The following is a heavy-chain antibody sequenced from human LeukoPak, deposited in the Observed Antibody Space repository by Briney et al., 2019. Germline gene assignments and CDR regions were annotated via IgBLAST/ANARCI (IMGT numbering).Heavy chain of an antibody. CDR3: ARGPLRGPQLGPNYGMDV. V-gene: IGHV3-53*01. CDR1: GFTVSSNY. Sequence: GGSLRLSCAASGFTVSSNYMSWVRQAPGKGLEWVSVIYSGGSTYYADSVKGRFTISRDNSKNTLYLQMNSLRAEDTAVYYCARGPLRGPQLGPNYGMDVWGQGTTVTVSS. CDR2: IYSGGST. D-gene: IGHD1-1*01. J-gene: IGHJ6*02.